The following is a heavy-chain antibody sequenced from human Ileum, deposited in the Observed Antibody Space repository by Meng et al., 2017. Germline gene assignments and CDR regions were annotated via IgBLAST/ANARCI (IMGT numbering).Heavy chain of an antibody. V-gene: IGHV4-4*02. CDR1: SGSISSNTY. CDR3: ARHGGYSQDF. J-gene: IGHJ4*02. Sequence: QVQLQASAPGLVRPSGPLSLTCAVSSGSISSNTYWSWVRQPPGKGLEWIGQISHSGSAYYNPSLKSRVTMSVDKSKSQFSLMLTSVTAADTAIYYCARHGGYSQDFWGQGTLVTVAS. D-gene: IGHD4-23*01. CDR2: ISHSGSA.